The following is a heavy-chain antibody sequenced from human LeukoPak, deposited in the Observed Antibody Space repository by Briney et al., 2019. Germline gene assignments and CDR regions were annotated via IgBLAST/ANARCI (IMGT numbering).Heavy chain of an antibody. J-gene: IGHJ5*02. Sequence: PSETLSLTCTVSGGSISSYYWSWIRQPPGKGLEWIGYIYYSGSTNYNPFLKSRVTISVDTSKNQFSLKLSSVTAADTAVYYCARHSSDVDTVWFDPWGQGTLVTVSS. CDR2: IYYSGST. D-gene: IGHD5-18*01. CDR3: ARHSSDVDTVWFDP. CDR1: GGSISSYY. V-gene: IGHV4-59*08.